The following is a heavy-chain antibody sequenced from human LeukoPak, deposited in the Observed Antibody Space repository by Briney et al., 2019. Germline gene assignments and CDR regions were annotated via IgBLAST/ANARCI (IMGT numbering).Heavy chain of an antibody. V-gene: IGHV4-59*01. Sequence: PSETLSLTCTVSGGSISSYYWSWIRQPPGKGLEWIGYIYYSGSTNYNPSLKSRVTISVDTSKNQFSLKLSSVTAADTAVYYCARDARYSSSWYPYNWLDAWGQGPLFTVSS. CDR3: ARDARYSSSWYPYNWLDA. D-gene: IGHD6-13*01. CDR2: IYYSGST. J-gene: IGHJ5*02. CDR1: GGSISSYY.